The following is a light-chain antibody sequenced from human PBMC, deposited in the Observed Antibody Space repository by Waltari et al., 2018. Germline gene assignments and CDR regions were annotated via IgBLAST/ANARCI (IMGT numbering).Light chain of an antibody. Sequence: DIQMTQSPPSLSASVGDRVIISCRASQSVNFYLNWYQQKPGKAPNLLIYGASGLQSGVPARFRGSGSGTDFTLTISNLQPEDFATYYCQQSHSTPLTFGGGTKVEIK. CDR3: QQSHSTPLT. V-gene: IGKV1-39*01. J-gene: IGKJ4*01. CDR1: QSVNFY. CDR2: GAS.